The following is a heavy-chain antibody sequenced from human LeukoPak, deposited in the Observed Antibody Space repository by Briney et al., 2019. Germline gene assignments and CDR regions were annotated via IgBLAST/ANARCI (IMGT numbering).Heavy chain of an antibody. CDR1: GFTFSSYG. CDR2: IWYDGSNK. J-gene: IGHJ3*02. D-gene: IGHD2-15*01. CDR3: ARWDAYCSGGRCYSGDFAFDI. V-gene: IGHV3-33*01. Sequence: PGGSLRLSCAASGFTFSSYGMHWVRQAPGKGLEWVAVIWYDGSNKYYADSVKGRFTISRDNSENTLYLQMNSLRAEDTAVYYCARWDAYCSGGRCYSGDFAFDIWGQGTMVTVSS.